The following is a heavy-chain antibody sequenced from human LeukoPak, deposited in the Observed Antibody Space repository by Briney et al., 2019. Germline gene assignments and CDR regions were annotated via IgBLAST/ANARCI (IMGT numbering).Heavy chain of an antibody. V-gene: IGHV1-2*02. CDR2: INPNSGGT. Sequence: ASVRVSCKASGHTFTGYYMHWVRQAPGQGLEWMGWINPNSGGTNYAQKFQGRVTMTRDTSISTAYMELSRLRSDDTAVYYCASGVVVVAAFDYWGQGTLVTVSS. CDR1: GHTFTGYY. J-gene: IGHJ4*02. CDR3: ASGVVVVAAFDY. D-gene: IGHD2-15*01.